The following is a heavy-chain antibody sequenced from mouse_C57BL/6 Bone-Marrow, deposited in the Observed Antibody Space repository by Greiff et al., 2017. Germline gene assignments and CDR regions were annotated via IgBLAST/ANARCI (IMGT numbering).Heavy chain of an antibody. D-gene: IGHD1-1*01. Sequence: QVQLKQPGAELVKPGASVKLSCKASGYTFTSYWMHWVKQRPGQGLEWIGMIHPNSGSTNYNEKFKSKATLTVDKSSSTAYMQLSSLTSEDSAVYYCASNYYGSSPLYAMDYWGQGTSVTVSS. CDR3: ASNYYGSSPLYAMDY. CDR1: GYTFTSYW. V-gene: IGHV1-64*01. J-gene: IGHJ4*01. CDR2: IHPNSGST.